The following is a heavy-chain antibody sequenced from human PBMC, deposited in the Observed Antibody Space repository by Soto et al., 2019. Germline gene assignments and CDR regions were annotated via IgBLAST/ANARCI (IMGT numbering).Heavy chain of an antibody. Sequence: SVKVSCKSSGGTFSSHSINWVRQAPGQGLEWMGGIIPIFGPANFAKNFQGRVTITADESTTTAYMELSSLTSEVTAVYYCATGSFTSTGGRIGYHYNAMDVWGQGTTVTVSS. J-gene: IGHJ6*02. CDR2: IIPIFGPA. D-gene: IGHD1-1*01. V-gene: IGHV1-69*13. CDR1: GGTFSSHS. CDR3: ATGSFTSTGGRIGYHYNAMDV.